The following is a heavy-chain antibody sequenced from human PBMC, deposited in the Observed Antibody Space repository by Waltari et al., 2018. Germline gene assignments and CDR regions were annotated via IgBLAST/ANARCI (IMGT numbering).Heavy chain of an antibody. CDR2: IFSGGST. CDR1: GFTFSSYA. Sequence: EVQLVDSGGGLVQPGGSLRLSCAASGFTFSSYAMSWVRQAPGKGLEWVSVIFSGGSTYYADSVKGRFSISRDNSKNTLYLQMNSLRAEDTAVYYCAREGYRGSYWGQGTLVTVSS. CDR3: AREGYRGSY. V-gene: IGHV3-66*02. J-gene: IGHJ4*02. D-gene: IGHD5-18*01.